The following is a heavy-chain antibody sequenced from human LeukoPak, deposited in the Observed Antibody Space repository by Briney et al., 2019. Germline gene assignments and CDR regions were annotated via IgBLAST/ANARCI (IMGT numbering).Heavy chain of an antibody. Sequence: GGSLRLSCAASGFTFSTYSVNWVRQAPGKGLEWVSYIRGSGNTIFYADSVKGRFTISRDNAMNTLYLQMNSLGAEDTAVYYCARVGQGEWFFDLWGRGTLVTVSS. CDR2: IRGSGNTI. V-gene: IGHV3-48*04. J-gene: IGHJ2*01. D-gene: IGHD1-26*01. CDR1: GFTFSTYS. CDR3: ARVGQGEWFFDL.